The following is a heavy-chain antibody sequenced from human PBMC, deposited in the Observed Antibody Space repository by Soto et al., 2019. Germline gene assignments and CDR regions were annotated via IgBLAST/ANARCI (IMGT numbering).Heavy chain of an antibody. D-gene: IGHD3-3*01. CDR3: AHSTSITIFGVVPPPYYYYGMDV. CDR1: GFSLSTSGVG. V-gene: IGHV2-5*01. Sequence: SGPTLVNPTQTLTLTCTFSGFSLSTSGVGVGWIRQPPGKALEWLALIYWNDDKRYSPSLKSRLTITKDTSKNQVVLTMTNMEPVDTATYYCAHSTSITIFGVVPPPYYYYGMDVWGQGTTVTVSS. CDR2: IYWNDDK. J-gene: IGHJ6*02.